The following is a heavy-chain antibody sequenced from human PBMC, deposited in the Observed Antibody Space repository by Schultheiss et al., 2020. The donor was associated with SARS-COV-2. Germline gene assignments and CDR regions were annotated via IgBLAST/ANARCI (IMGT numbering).Heavy chain of an antibody. Sequence: SQTLSLTCAVYGGSFSGYYWSWIRQPPGKGLEWIGEINHSGSTNYNPSLKSRVTVSLDTSKNQFSLKLSSVTAADTAVYYCAGGIGYGDNFDYWGQGTLVTVSS. CDR2: INHSGST. D-gene: IGHD4-17*01. J-gene: IGHJ4*02. CDR3: AGGIGYGDNFDY. V-gene: IGHV4-34*01. CDR1: GGSFSGYY.